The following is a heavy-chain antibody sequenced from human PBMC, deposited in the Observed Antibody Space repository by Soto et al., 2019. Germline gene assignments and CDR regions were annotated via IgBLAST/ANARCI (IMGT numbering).Heavy chain of an antibody. D-gene: IGHD3-9*01. Sequence: EVQLVETGGGLIYPGGSLRLSCAASGFSVSGDTMNWVRQAPGKGLEWISAIYSDGNTNDAGSVKGRFTISRDTSKNTLYLQMNSLRVEDTAVYYCARHAWLENWGQGTLVTVSS. CDR3: ARHAWLEN. CDR1: GFSVSGDT. J-gene: IGHJ4*02. V-gene: IGHV3-53*02. CDR2: IYSDGNT.